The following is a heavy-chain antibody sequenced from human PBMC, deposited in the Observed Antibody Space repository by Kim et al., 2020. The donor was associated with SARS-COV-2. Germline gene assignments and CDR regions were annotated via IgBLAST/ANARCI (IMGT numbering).Heavy chain of an antibody. CDR1: GGSVSSGSYY. V-gene: IGHV4-61*01. D-gene: IGHD3-3*01. Sequence: SETLSLTCTVSGGSVSSGSYYWSWIRQPPGKGLEWIGYIYYSGSTNSNPSLKSRVTISVDTSKNQFPLKLSSVTAADTAVYYCARNEMSDITSVGVVSWKGAFDIWGQGTMVTVSS. J-gene: IGHJ3*02. CDR3: ARNEMSDITSVGVVSWKGAFDI. CDR2: IYYSGST.